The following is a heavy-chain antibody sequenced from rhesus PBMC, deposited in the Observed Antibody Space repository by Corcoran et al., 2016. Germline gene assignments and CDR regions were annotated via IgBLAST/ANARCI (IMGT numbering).Heavy chain of an antibody. J-gene: IGHJ2*01. D-gene: IGHD2-33*01. Sequence: QVQLQESGPGLVKPSETPSLTCAVSGASISSYWWNWIRQPPGKGLEWIGEINGDSGNTNYNPSLKSRVTISKDASKNQFSLKLSSVTAADTAVYYCARGAATHCSDSGCSSLWNFDIWGPGTPITISS. V-gene: IGHV4-80*01. CDR1: GASISSYW. CDR3: ARGAATHCSDSGCSSLWNFDI. CDR2: INGDSGNT.